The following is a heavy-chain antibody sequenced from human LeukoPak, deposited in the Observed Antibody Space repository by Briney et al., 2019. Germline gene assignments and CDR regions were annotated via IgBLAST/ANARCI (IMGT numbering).Heavy chain of an antibody. J-gene: IGHJ2*01. CDR1: GFTFSSYG. V-gene: IGHV3-33*06. CDR2: LWFDGSNT. CDR3: AKDPYYYDSSDYLRDVRGYFDL. D-gene: IGHD3-22*01. Sequence: PGGSLRLSCAASGFTFSSYGMHWLRQAPGKALEWGAVLWFDGSNTYYADSVKGRFTISRDNSKNTLYVQMNSLRAEDTAVYYCAKDPYYYDSSDYLRDVRGYFDLWGRGTLVTVSS.